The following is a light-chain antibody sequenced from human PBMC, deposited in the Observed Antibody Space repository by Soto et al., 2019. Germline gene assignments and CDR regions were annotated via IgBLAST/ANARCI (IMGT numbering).Light chain of an antibody. CDR3: SSFASTSTLVV. J-gene: IGLJ2*01. V-gene: IGLV2-14*01. CDR1: SSDVGDYDF. Sequence: QSALTQPASVSGSPGQSITISCTGSSSDVGDYDFVSWYQQHPGKAPKLIIYEVSNRPSGVPNRFSGSKSGNTASLTISGLQAEDDAHYYCSSFASTSTLVVFGVGTKLTVL. CDR2: EVS.